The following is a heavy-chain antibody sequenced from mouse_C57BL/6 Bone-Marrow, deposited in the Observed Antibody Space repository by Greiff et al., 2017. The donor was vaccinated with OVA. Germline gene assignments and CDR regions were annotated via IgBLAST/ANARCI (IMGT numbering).Heavy chain of an antibody. V-gene: IGHV5-12*01. CDR2: ISNGGGST. CDR1: GFTFSDYY. Sequence: EVKVIESGGGLVQPGGSLKLSCAASGFTFSDYYMYWVRQTPEKRLEWVAYISNGGGSTYYPDTVKGRFTISRDNAKHTLYLQMSRLKSEDTAMYYCARKPLLGRYWYFDVWGTGTTVTVSS. D-gene: IGHD2-10*01. J-gene: IGHJ1*03. CDR3: ARKPLLGRYWYFDV.